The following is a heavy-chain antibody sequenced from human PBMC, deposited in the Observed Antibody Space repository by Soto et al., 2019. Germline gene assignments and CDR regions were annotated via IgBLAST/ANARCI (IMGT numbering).Heavy chain of an antibody. D-gene: IGHD4-17*01. Sequence: QVQLQESGPGLAKPSQTLSLTCTVSGGSISSGGYYWSWIRQHPGKGLEWIGYIYYSGSTYYNPSLKSRVTISVDTSKNQFSLKLSSVTAADTAVYYCARDQYGDYHYYYGMDVWGQGTTVTVSS. CDR1: GGSISSGGYY. V-gene: IGHV4-31*03. CDR2: IYYSGST. CDR3: ARDQYGDYHYYYGMDV. J-gene: IGHJ6*02.